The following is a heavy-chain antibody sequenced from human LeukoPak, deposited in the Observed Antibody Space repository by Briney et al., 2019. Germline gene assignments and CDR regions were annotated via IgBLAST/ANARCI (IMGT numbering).Heavy chain of an antibody. Sequence: SETLSLTCAVYGGSFSGNYWSWIRQSPGKGLEWIGEINHSGSTNYNPSLKSRVTISVDTSKKQFSLKLSSVAAADTAVYYCARSPLLDYYDGSGYYYFDYWGQGTLVTVSS. CDR1: GGSFSGNY. D-gene: IGHD3-22*01. J-gene: IGHJ4*02. V-gene: IGHV4-34*01. CDR3: ARSPLLDYYDGSGYYYFDY. CDR2: INHSGST.